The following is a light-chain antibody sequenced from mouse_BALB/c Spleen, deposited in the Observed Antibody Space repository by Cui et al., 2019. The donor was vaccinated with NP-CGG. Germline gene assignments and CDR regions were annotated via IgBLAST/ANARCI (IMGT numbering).Light chain of an antibody. V-gene: IGLV1*01. CDR2: GTK. Sequence: QAVGTQEPALTTSPGETVTLTCRSSTGAVTTSNYANWVQEKPDHLFTGLIGGTKNRTPGVPARFSGSLIGDKAALTITGAQTEDEAIYFCALWYSNHWVFGGGTKLTVL. CDR3: ALWYSNHWV. CDR1: TGAVTTSNY. J-gene: IGLJ1*01.